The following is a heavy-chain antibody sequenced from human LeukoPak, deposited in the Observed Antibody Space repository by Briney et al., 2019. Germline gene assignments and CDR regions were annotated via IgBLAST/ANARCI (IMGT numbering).Heavy chain of an antibody. CDR2: INEDGSNK. D-gene: IGHD3-9*01. J-gene: IGHJ4*02. V-gene: IGHV3-7*01. CDR1: GFSFSNHY. CDR3: TRVIVAVTGYFDYFDF. Sequence: GGSLRLSCTASGFSFSNHYMRWIRQAPGKGLEWVANINEDGSNKWHLGSVKGRFTVSRDNARNSLYLEMNSLRVEDTAVYYCTRVIVAVTGYFDYFDFWGQGVLVTVSS.